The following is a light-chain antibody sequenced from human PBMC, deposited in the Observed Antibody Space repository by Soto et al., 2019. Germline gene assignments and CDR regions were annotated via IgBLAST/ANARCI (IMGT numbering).Light chain of an antibody. CDR2: LNSDGTH. J-gene: IGLJ2*01. CDR3: QTWDTGIHMV. V-gene: IGLV4-69*01. Sequence: QSVLTQSPSASASLGASVKLTCTLSSGHSSYAIAWHQQQPEKGPRYLMKLNSDGTHSKGDGIPDRFSGSSSGAERYLTISSLQSEDEADYYCQTWDTGIHMVFGGGTKLTVL. CDR1: SGHSSYA.